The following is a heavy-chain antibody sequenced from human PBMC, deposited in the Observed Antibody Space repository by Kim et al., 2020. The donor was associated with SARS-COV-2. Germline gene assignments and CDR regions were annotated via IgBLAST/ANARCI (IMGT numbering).Heavy chain of an antibody. Sequence: SETLSLTCTVSGGSISSYYWSWIRQPAGKGLEWIGRIYTSGSTIYNPSLKSRVTMSVDTSKNQFSLKLSSVTAADTAVYYCARDPPSMYYDYVWGSYRNGDWYFDLWGRGTLVTVSS. V-gene: IGHV4-4*07. CDR3: ARDPPSMYYDYVWGSYRNGDWYFDL. J-gene: IGHJ2*01. CDR2: IYTSGST. CDR1: GGSISSYY. D-gene: IGHD3-16*02.